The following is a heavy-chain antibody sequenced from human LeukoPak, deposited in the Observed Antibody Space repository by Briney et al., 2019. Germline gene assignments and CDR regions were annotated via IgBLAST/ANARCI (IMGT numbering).Heavy chain of an antibody. CDR2: IYYSGST. CDR1: GDSISSTNYY. D-gene: IGHD1-26*01. CDR3: ARQTLSGSFWSFDY. Sequence: PSETLSLTCTVSGDSISSTNYYWGWIRQPPGKGLEWIGSIYYSGSTYYNPSLESRVTISVDTSKNQFSLKLSSVTAADTAVSYCARQTLSGSFWSFDYWGQGTLVTASS. J-gene: IGHJ4*02. V-gene: IGHV4-39*07.